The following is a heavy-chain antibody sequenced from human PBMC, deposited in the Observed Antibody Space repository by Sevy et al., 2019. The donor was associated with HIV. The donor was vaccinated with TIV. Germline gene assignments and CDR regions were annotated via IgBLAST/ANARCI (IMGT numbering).Heavy chain of an antibody. CDR1: GFTFSSDW. CDR3: IRGTSGTFGH. V-gene: IGHV3-74*01. J-gene: IGHJ4*02. D-gene: IGHD1-26*01. Sequence: GGSLRLSCEVSGFTFSSDWMHWVRQAPGKGLVWVSRINSDGSRTNYADSVKGRFTISRDSAKNTLFLQMDSLRGEDTAMYYCIRGTSGTFGHWGQGTLVTVSS. CDR2: INSDGSRT.